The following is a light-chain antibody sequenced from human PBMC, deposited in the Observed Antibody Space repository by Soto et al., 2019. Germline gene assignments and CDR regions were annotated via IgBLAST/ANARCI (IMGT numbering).Light chain of an antibody. Sequence: QSALTQPASVSGSPGQSITISCPGTSSDVGGYNYVSWYQQHPGKAPKVMIFEVSRRPSGVSNRFSGSKAGDTASLTISGLQAEDEADYYCSSYTSSNTLIFGTGTKVTVL. V-gene: IGLV2-14*01. CDR2: EVS. CDR3: SSYTSSNTLI. J-gene: IGLJ1*01. CDR1: SSDVGGYNY.